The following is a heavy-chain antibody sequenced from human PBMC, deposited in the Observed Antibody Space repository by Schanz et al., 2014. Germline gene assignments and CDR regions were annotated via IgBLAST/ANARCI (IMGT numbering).Heavy chain of an antibody. CDR1: GGTFSSYS. V-gene: IGHV1-69*04. CDR2: IIPIHGIV. D-gene: IGHD6-6*01. J-gene: IGHJ4*02. CDR3: ARDQSPYTNSSDVRYFDY. Sequence: VQLEQSGAEVKKPGSSVKVSCKASGGTFSSYSISWVRQAPGQGLEWMGRIIPIHGIVNYAQRFQDRVRITADKSTSTAYMDLRSLRSDDTAVYYCARDQSPYTNSSDVRYFDYWGQGTLVTVSS.